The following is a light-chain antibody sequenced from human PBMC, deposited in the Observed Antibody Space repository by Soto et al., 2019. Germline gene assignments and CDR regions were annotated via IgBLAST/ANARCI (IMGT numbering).Light chain of an antibody. J-gene: IGLJ1*01. CDR1: SSGVGGYNY. V-gene: IGLV2-14*01. Sequence: QSVLTQPASVSGSPGQSITISCTGTSSGVGGYNYVSWYQQHPGKAPKLMIYEVSNRPSGVSNRFSGSKSGNTASLTISGLQAEDEADYYCGSYTSSSYYVFGTGTKVTVL. CDR2: EVS. CDR3: GSYTSSSYYV.